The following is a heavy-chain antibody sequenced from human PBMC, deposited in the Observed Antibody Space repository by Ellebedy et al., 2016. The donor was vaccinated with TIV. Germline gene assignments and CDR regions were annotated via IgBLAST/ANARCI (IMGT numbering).Heavy chain of an antibody. V-gene: IGHV4-31*03. CDR1: GGSISSGGYY. Sequence: SETLSLTCTVSGGSISSGGYYWSWIRQHPGKGLEWIGYIYYSGSTYYNPSLKSRVTISVDTSKNQFSLKLSSVTAADTAVYYCARLKATVVTPFYFDYWGQGTLVTVSS. D-gene: IGHD4-23*01. CDR2: IYYSGST. CDR3: ARLKATVVTPFYFDY. J-gene: IGHJ4*02.